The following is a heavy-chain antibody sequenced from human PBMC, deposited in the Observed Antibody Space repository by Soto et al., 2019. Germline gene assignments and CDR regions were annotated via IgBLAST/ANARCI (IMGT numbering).Heavy chain of an antibody. Sequence: EVQLVESGGGLVQPGGSLRLSCAASGFTFSSYWMHWVRQAPGKGLVWVSRINSDGSSTSYADSVKGRFTISRDNAKNTLYLQMNSLRAEDTAVYYCARGGLYFGGGPYLQIVGGGLDAFDIWGQGTMVTVSS. CDR3: ARGGLYFGGGPYLQIVGGGLDAFDI. CDR2: INSDGSST. J-gene: IGHJ3*02. CDR1: GFTFSSYW. D-gene: IGHD1-26*01. V-gene: IGHV3-74*01.